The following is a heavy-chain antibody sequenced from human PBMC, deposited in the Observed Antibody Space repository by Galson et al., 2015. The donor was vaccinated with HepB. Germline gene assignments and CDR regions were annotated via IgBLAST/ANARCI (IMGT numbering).Heavy chain of an antibody. CDR3: GHGYSSGFYMDS. V-gene: IGHV2-5*01. Sequence: PALVKPTQTLTLTCTFSGFSLSTSGVGVGWIRQPPGKALEWLALIYWNDDKPYSPSLKSRLTITKDTSKNQVVLTMTNMDPVDTATYYCGHGYSSGFYMDSWGQGTLVTVSS. CDR1: GFSLSTSGVG. D-gene: IGHD6-19*01. CDR2: IYWNDDK. J-gene: IGHJ4*02.